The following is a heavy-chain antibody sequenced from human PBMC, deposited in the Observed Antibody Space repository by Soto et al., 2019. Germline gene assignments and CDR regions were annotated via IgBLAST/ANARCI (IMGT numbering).Heavy chain of an antibody. V-gene: IGHV3-74*01. CDR2: INSDGSRT. CDR1: GFTFSSYW. J-gene: IGHJ4*02. CDR3: ARGDGNYYDGNGYLGRH. Sequence: EVQLVESGGGIVQPGGSLRLSCAASGFTFSSYWMHWVRQAPGKGLVWVSRINSDGSRTSYADSATGHVTISRDNAKNTVYLRVNSLRAEDTAVYYCARGDGNYYDGNGYLGRHWGQGTLVTVSS. D-gene: IGHD3-22*01.